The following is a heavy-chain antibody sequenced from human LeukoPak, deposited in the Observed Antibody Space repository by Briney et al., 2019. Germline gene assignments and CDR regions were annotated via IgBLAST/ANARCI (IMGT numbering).Heavy chain of an antibody. CDR3: ARGLRYFDWLPPRYFDY. V-gene: IGHV4-38-2*02. CDR2: IYHSGST. D-gene: IGHD3-9*01. CDR1: GYSISSGYY. Sequence: SETLSLTCTVSGYSISSGYYWGWIQQPPGKGLEWIGSIYHSGSTNYNPSLKSRVTISVDTSKNQFSLKLSSVTAADTAVYYCARGLRYFDWLPPRYFDYWGQGTLVTVSS. J-gene: IGHJ4*02.